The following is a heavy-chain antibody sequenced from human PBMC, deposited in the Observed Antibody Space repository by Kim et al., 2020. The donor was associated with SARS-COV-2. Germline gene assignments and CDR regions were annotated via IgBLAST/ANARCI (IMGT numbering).Heavy chain of an antibody. D-gene: IGHD3-10*01. Sequence: SETLSLTCTVSGGSISSSSYYWGWIRQPPGKGLEWIGSIYYSGSTYDNPFLKSRVTISVDTSKNQFSLKLTSVTAADTAVYYCARRPSMVPFDYWGQGTLVTVSS. V-gene: IGHV4-39*01. CDR2: IYYSGST. CDR1: GGSISSSSYY. CDR3: ARRPSMVPFDY. J-gene: IGHJ4*02.